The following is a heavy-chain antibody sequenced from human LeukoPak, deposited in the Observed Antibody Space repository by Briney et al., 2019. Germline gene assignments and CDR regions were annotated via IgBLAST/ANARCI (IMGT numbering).Heavy chain of an antibody. V-gene: IGHV3-74*01. Sequence: WGSLRLSCAASGFTFSSYWMHWVRQAPGKGLVWVSRINSDGSSTRYADSVKGRITRYADSVKGRITISRDNAKNTLYLQMSSLRAEDTAVYYCTRSTGDRSFFDYWGQGTLVTVSS. D-gene: IGHD7-27*01. CDR2: INSDGSSTRYADSVKGRIT. CDR1: GFTFSSYW. J-gene: IGHJ4*02. CDR3: TRSTGDRSFFDY.